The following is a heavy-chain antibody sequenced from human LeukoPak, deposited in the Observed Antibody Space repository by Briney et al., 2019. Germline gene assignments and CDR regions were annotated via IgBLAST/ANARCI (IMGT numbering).Heavy chain of an antibody. V-gene: IGHV3-23*01. D-gene: IGHD6-13*01. J-gene: IGHJ5*02. CDR2: ISGSGGST. CDR3: AKAPYSRVLRNWFDP. Sequence: GGSLRLSCAASGFTFSSYAMSWVRQAPGKGLEWVSAISGSGGSTYYADSVKGRFTISRDNSKNTLYLQMNGLRAEDTAVYYCAKAPYSRVLRNWFDPWGQGTLVTVSS. CDR1: GFTFSSYA.